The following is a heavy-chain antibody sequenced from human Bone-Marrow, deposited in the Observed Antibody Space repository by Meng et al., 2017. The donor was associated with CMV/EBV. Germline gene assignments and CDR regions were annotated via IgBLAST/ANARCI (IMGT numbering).Heavy chain of an antibody. CDR1: GFTFSSAG. CDR3: AKFYYDSSAYLVD. V-gene: IGHV3-23*01. D-gene: IGHD3-22*01. Sequence: CGASGFTFSSAGMSWVRQAPGKGLEWVSAIRTSGGRTHHADFVKGRFTISRDHAKNTLYLQMNSLRVEDTAVYYCAKFYYDSSAYLVDWGQGTLVTVSS. J-gene: IGHJ4*02. CDR2: IRTSGGRT.